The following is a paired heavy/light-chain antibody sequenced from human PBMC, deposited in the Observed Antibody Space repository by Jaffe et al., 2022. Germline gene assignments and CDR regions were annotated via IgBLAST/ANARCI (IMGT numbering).Heavy chain of an antibody. CDR1: GGSINTDSYS. CDR3: ATYTRAQRFFAY. J-gene: IGHJ4*02. Sequence: QLQLQESGPGLVKPSETLSLTCSVSGGSINTDSYSWGWIRQPPGKGLEWIGNIRSSGTTYTNPSLKSRVTASVDTSMNQFSLRLSSVTAADTAVYWCATYTRAQRFFAYWGQGTLVTVSS. CDR2: IRSSGTT. D-gene: IGHD2-2*02. V-gene: IGHV4-39*01.
Light chain of an antibody. CDR1: QDVSSW. J-gene: IGKJ4*01. CDR3: QQSNSLPLT. Sequence: DIQMTQSPSSVSASVGDRVIITCRASQDVSSWLAWYQQKPGKAPSVLIYGASRLQGGVPSRFSGSGSGTDFTLTISSLQPEDFATYFCQQSNSLPLTFGGGTKVEIK. CDR2: GAS. V-gene: IGKV1-12*01.